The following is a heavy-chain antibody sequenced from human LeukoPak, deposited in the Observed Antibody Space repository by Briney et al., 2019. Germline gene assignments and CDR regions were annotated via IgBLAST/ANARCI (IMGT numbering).Heavy chain of an antibody. CDR2: ISDSGDST. D-gene: IGHD4-23*01. CDR3: ARDLPVVY. V-gene: IGHV3-23*01. Sequence: GGSLRLSCAASGFTFSSFAMSWVRQAPGKGLEWVSGISDSGDSTDYADSVKGRLTISRDNPKNRLFLQMNSLRAEDTAVYYCARDLPVVYWGQGTLVTVSS. CDR1: GFTFSSFA. J-gene: IGHJ4*02.